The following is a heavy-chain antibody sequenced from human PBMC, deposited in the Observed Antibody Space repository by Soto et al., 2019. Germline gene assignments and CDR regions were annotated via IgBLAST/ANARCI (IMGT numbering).Heavy chain of an antibody. CDR3: GKERRGSGWSVCNF. D-gene: IGHD6-19*01. CDR1: GFIFRDYA. J-gene: IGHJ4*02. CDR2: IIGSGDSA. V-gene: IGHV3-23*01. Sequence: GSLRLSCAASGFIFRDYAMNWVRRAPGKWLEWVSDIIGSGDSARYADSVKGRFTISRDNSRNTLYLQINSLRVDDTDVYYCGKERRGSGWSVCNFWGQGTLVTVSS.